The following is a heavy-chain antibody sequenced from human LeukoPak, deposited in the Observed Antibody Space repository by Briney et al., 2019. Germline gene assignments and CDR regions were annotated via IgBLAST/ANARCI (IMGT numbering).Heavy chain of an antibody. Sequence: SETLSLTCTGSGGSISTYYWSRIRQPPGKGLEWIGYIYYTGSTNYNPSLKSRVTISVDTSMNQFSLRLSSVTAADTAVYYCAREKFRSSDHYKEEYYFDYWGQGTLVTVSS. J-gene: IGHJ4*02. CDR2: IYYTGST. D-gene: IGHD6-19*01. CDR1: GGSISTYY. V-gene: IGHV4-59*01. CDR3: AREKFRSSDHYKEEYYFDY.